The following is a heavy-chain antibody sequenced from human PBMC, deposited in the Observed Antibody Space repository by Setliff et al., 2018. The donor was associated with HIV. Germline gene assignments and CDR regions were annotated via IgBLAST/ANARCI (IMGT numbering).Heavy chain of an antibody. J-gene: IGHJ4*02. Sequence: SETLSLTCTVSGGSISSGYYWGWIRQPPGKGLEWIGSMYHSGTAFHDPSLKSRATISVDRSKNQFSLKLTSLTTSDVGLYYCARTRALNASNWNPFDYWGQGTLVTVSS. CDR3: ARTRALNASNWNPFDY. CDR2: MYHSGTA. D-gene: IGHD1-20*01. V-gene: IGHV4-38-2*02. CDR1: GGSISSGYY.